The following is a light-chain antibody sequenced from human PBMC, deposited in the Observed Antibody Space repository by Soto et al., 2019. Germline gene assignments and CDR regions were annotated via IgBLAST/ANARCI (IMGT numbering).Light chain of an antibody. CDR2: DAS. V-gene: IGKV3-15*01. J-gene: IGKJ1*01. CDR3: QQYNAWPRT. Sequence: EIVMTESPATLSVSPGERATLSCRASLSVSRNLAWYQQKPGQAPRLLIFDASTRATGIPARFSGSGSGTEFTLTITSLQSEDFEVYYCQQYNAWPRTFGQGTKVDLK. CDR1: LSVSRN.